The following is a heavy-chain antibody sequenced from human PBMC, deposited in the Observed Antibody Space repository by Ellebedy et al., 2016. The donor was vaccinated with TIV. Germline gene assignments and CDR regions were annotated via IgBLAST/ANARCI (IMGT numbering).Heavy chain of an antibody. D-gene: IGHD1-26*01. CDR2: IVGTGTTT. V-gene: IGHV3-48*02. CDR1: EFTFSDYS. J-gene: IGHJ3*02. CDR3: ARRGNYLGDAFDI. Sequence: GESLKISXAASEFTFSDYSMHWVRQAAGKGLEWISYIVGTGTTTYYADSVKGRFTISRDNSKNSLFLQMNSLRDDDTAVYYCARRGNYLGDAFDIWGQGAMVIVSS.